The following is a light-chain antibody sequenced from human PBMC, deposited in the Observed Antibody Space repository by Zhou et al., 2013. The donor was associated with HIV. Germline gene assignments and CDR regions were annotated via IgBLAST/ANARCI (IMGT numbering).Light chain of an antibody. V-gene: IGKV1-5*03. CDR2: KAS. J-gene: IGKJ4*01. Sequence: DIQVTQSPTTLSASVGDRLTITCRASQSISSWLAWYQQKPGKAPKLLIYKASSLKSGVPSRFSGSGSGTEFTLTISSLQPDDFATYYCQQYNSYSTFGRRDRRWRSN. CDR1: QSISSW. CDR3: QQYNSYST.